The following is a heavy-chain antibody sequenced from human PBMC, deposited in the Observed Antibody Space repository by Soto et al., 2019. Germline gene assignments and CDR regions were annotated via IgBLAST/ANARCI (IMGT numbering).Heavy chain of an antibody. CDR1: GFTFSSLG. D-gene: IGHD3-3*01. V-gene: IGHV3-33*01. J-gene: IGHJ6*02. Sequence: SLSLASPSSGFTFSSLGMHWVRQPPGKGLGWVAVIWYDGSNKYYADSVKGRFTLSRDNSKNQFSLKLGSVTAADMAVYYCARDNILGILYGGMDVWGQGTTVTVSS. CDR3: ARDNILGILYGGMDV. CDR2: IWYDGSNK.